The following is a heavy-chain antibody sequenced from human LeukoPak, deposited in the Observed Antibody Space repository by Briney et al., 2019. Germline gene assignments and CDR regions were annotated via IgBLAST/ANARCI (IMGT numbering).Heavy chain of an antibody. D-gene: IGHD2-21*02. CDR3: ARASDSGDWHLGY. Sequence: PSETLSLTCTVSGDFISRYYWSWIRQSPGKGLEWIGYVHDRGGTNYNPSLKSRAIISADTSKNQFSLKVTSVTAADTAVYYCARASDSGDWHLGYWGQGTLVTVSS. CDR2: VHDRGGT. CDR1: GDFISRYY. V-gene: IGHV4-59*01. J-gene: IGHJ4*02.